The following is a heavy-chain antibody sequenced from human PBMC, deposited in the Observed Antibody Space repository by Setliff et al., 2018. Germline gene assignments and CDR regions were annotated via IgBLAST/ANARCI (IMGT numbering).Heavy chain of an antibody. CDR3: ATDAFSKGDY. Sequence: LRLSCAASGFTFSNYWMSWVRQAPGKGLEWVANIQEDGSVKYYVDSVKCRFTISRDNAKNSLYLQLSSLRAEDTAVYYCATDAFSKGDYWGQGTLVTVSS. CDR2: IQEDGSVK. D-gene: IGHD4-4*01. J-gene: IGHJ4*02. V-gene: IGHV3-7*01. CDR1: GFTFSNYW.